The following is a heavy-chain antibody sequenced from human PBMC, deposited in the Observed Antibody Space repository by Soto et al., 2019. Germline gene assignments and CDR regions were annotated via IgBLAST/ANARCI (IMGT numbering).Heavy chain of an antibody. CDR2: IYWDDDK. D-gene: IGHD3-10*01. J-gene: IGHJ3*02. Sequence: SGPTLVNPTQTLTLTCTFSGFSLSTSGVSVGWIRQPPGKALEWLALIYWDDDKRYSPSLKSRLTITKDTSKNQVVLTMTNMDPVDTATYYCAHSHTMVRGVILAFNIWGQGIMVTVSS. CDR3: AHSHTMVRGVILAFNI. CDR1: GFSLSTSGVS. V-gene: IGHV2-5*02.